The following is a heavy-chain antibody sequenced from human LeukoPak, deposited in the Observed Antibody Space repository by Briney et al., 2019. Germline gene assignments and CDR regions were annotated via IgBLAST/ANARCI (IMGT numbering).Heavy chain of an antibody. Sequence: SETLSLTCTVSGGSITNYYWSWIRQPPGKGLEWIGYSYYSGTTNYNPSLKSRVTISVDTSKNQFSLKLSSVTTADTAVYYCARGGYDILTGYGSFDPRGQGTLVSVSS. V-gene: IGHV4-59*01. D-gene: IGHD3-9*01. CDR2: SYYSGTT. J-gene: IGHJ5*02. CDR1: GGSITNYY. CDR3: ARGGYDILTGYGSFDP.